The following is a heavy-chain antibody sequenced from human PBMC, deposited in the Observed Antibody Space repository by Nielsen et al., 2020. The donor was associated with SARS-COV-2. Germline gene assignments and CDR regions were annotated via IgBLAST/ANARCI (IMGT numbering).Heavy chain of an antibody. CDR2: IRSKTNNYET. Sequence: GESLKISCAASGFTFGDAIIYWVRQASGKGLEWVGRIRSKTNNYETSYAASVKGRFIISRDESKNMAYLQMKSLKTDDTAVYYCKHYYDMDVWGQGTTVTVSS. CDR1: GFTFGDAI. V-gene: IGHV3-73*01. J-gene: IGHJ6*02. CDR3: KHYYDMDV.